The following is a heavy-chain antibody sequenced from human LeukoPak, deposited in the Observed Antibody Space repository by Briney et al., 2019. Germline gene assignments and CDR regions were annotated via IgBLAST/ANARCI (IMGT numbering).Heavy chain of an antibody. CDR1: GDSVSSSNYN. CDR2: IDYRERT. Sequence: SETLSLTCTVFGDSVSSSNYNWAWFRQPPGKGLEWIGSIDYRERTTYNPSLKSRVTISADTSRNQFSLKLSSVTATDTAVYYCANYVSGTMRDYWGQGTLVTVSS. CDR3: ANYVSGTMRDY. V-gene: IGHV4-39*01. J-gene: IGHJ4*02. D-gene: IGHD3-16*01.